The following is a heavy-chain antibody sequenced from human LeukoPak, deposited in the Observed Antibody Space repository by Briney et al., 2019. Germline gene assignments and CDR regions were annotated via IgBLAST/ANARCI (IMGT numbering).Heavy chain of an antibody. Sequence: SETLSLTCAVYGGSFSGYYWSWIRQPPGKGLERIGEINHSGSTNYNPSLKSRVTISVDTSKNQFSLKLSSVTAVDTAVYYCARGRVAVAGFYYYYYYMDVWGKGTTVTVSS. CDR1: GGSFSGYY. J-gene: IGHJ6*03. D-gene: IGHD6-19*01. CDR3: ARGRVAVAGFYYYYYYMDV. CDR2: INHSGST. V-gene: IGHV4-34*01.